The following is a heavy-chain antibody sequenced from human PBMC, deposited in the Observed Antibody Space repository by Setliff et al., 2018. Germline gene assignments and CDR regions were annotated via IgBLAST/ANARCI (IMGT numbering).Heavy chain of an antibody. V-gene: IGHV3-21*01. D-gene: IGHD3-16*01. CDR2: ITSGSSNI. CDR3: ARGGSPYYFDY. CDR1: GFLFSSYG. Sequence: GGSLRLSCAASGFLFSSYGMHWVRQAPGKGLEWVASITSGSSNIWYADSVKGRFTISRDNAKNSLYMQMNSLRAEDTAVYYCARGGSPYYFDYWGQGTLVTVSS. J-gene: IGHJ4*02.